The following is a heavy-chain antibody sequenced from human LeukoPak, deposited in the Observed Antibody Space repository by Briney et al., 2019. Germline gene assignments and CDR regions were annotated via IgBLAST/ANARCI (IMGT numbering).Heavy chain of an antibody. CDR3: ARERTDTSMDS. V-gene: IGHV4-61*02. CDR1: GGSISSGSYY. D-gene: IGHD5-18*01. Sequence: SETLSLTCTVSGGSISSGSYYWTWIRQPAGKGLEWIGRIYTSGSTNHNPSLKSRVTISLDTSKNQFSLKLISVTAADTAVYFCARERTDTSMDSWGQGTLVTVSS. J-gene: IGHJ4*02. CDR2: IYTSGST.